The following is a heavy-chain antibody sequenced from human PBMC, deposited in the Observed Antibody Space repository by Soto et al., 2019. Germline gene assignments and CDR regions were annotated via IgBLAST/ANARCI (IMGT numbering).Heavy chain of an antibody. CDR2: IYYSGST. D-gene: IGHD4-17*01. J-gene: IGHJ3*02. CDR3: AREGDYVAVSNAFDI. V-gene: IGHV4-31*03. CDR1: GGSISSGGYY. Sequence: QVQLQESGPGLVKPSQTLSLTCTVSGGSISSGGYYWSWIRQHPGKGLEWIGYIYYSGSTYYNPSLKSRVTISVDTSKNQFALKLSAVTAADTAVYYCAREGDYVAVSNAFDIWGQGTMVTVSS.